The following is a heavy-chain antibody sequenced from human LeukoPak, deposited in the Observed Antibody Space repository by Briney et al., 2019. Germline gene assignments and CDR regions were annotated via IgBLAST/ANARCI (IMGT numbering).Heavy chain of an antibody. CDR2: ISSTSSYK. Sequence: PGGSLRLSCAASGFTFSSYTMNWVRQAPGKGLEWVSSISSTSSYKYYADSVKGRFTIPRDNAKNSLYLKMNSLRVEDTAVYYCARDLNRWVGATPYFDYWGQGPLVTVSS. V-gene: IGHV3-21*01. CDR3: ARDLNRWVGATPYFDY. CDR1: GFTFSSYT. J-gene: IGHJ4*02. D-gene: IGHD1-26*01.